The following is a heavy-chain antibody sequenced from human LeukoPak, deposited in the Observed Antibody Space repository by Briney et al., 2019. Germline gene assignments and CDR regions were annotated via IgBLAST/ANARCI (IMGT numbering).Heavy chain of an antibody. CDR1: GFTVSSNY. D-gene: IGHD3-16*02. V-gene: IGHV3-53*01. Sequence: GGSLRLSCAASGFTVSSNYMSWVRQAPGKGLEWVSLIYSDGDTYYAASVKGRFTISRDNSKNTLYLQMNSLRAEDTAVYYCARDYPSFDYWGQGTLVTVSS. CDR2: IYSDGDT. CDR3: ARDYPSFDY. J-gene: IGHJ4*02.